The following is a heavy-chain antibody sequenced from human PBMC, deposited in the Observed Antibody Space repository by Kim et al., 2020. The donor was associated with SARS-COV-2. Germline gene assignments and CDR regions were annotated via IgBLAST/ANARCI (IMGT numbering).Heavy chain of an antibody. V-gene: IGHV3-33*01. CDR1: GFTFSNYG. CDR3: ARDYYYDSTGYLDY. CDR2: ILYDGSNK. Sequence: GSLRLSCAASGFTFSNYGMHWVRQAPGKGLEWVAVILYDGSNKYYADSVKGRFTISRDNSKNTLYLQMNSLRAEDTAVYYCARDYYYDSTGYLDYWGQGTLVTVSS. D-gene: IGHD3-22*01. J-gene: IGHJ4*02.